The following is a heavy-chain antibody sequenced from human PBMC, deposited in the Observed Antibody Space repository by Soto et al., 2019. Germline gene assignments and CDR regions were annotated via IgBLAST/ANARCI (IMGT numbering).Heavy chain of an antibody. J-gene: IGHJ4*02. V-gene: IGHV4-30-2*01. CDR1: GDSISSGGSS. Sequence: QLQLQESGSGLVKPSQTLSLTCAVSGDSISSGGSSWSWIRQPPGKGLEWIGYIYHSGSTYYNPSLKSRVTISVDRSKNQCSLRLSSVAAADTAVYYCAGSYGSGSYYPDYWGQGTLVTVSS. D-gene: IGHD3-10*01. CDR2: IYHSGST. CDR3: AGSYGSGSYYPDY.